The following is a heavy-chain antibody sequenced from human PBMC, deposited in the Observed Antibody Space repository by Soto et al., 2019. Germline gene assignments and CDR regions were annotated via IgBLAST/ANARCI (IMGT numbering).Heavy chain of an antibody. V-gene: IGHV3-74*01. D-gene: IGHD3-10*01. CDR1: GFTFSTYW. J-gene: IGHJ6*02. Sequence: EVQLAESGGGLVQRGGSLRLSCEASGFTFSTYWMHWVRQAPGKGLVWVSRINSDGSSTNYADSVKGRFTISRDKAKNTLYRQMNSLRAEDTAVYYCARGGGTYGSYYYAMDVWGQGTTVTVSS. CDR2: INSDGSST. CDR3: ARGGGTYGSYYYAMDV.